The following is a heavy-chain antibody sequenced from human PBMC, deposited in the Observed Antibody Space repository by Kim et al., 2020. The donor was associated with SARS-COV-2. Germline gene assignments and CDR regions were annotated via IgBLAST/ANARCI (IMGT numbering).Heavy chain of an antibody. J-gene: IGHJ5*02. V-gene: IGHV1-69*13. CDR2: IIPIFGTA. Sequence: SVKVSCKASGGTFSSYAISWVRQAPGQGLEWMGGIIPIFGTANYAQKFQGRVTITADESTSTAYMELSSLRSEDTAVYYCARDRMHITGYNWFDPWGQGTLVTVSS. CDR3: ARDRMHITGYNWFDP. CDR1: GGTFSSYA. D-gene: IGHD1-20*01.